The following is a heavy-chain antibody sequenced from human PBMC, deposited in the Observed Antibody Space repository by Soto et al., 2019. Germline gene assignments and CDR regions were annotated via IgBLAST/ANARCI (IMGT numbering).Heavy chain of an antibody. CDR3: AREFCSGGYCYDQPGWFDP. D-gene: IGHD2-15*01. J-gene: IGHJ5*02. CDR1: GGSISSGDYY. Sequence: QVQLQESGPGLVKPSQTLSLTCTVSGGSISSGDYYWSWIRQSPGKGLEWIGYISNTGITYYKPSLKSRLSISVDTSKNQFSLKLTSVTAADTAVYYCAREFCSGGYCYDQPGWFDPWGQGTLVTVSS. CDR2: ISNTGIT. V-gene: IGHV4-30-4*01.